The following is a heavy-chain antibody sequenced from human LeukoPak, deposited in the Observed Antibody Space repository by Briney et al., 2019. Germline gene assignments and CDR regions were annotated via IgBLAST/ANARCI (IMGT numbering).Heavy chain of an antibody. CDR1: GYTFTSYD. CDR3: ARVPSDAFDI. CDR2: INPNSGNT. Sequence: ASVKVSCKASGYTFTSYDINWVRQAPGQGLEWMGRINPNSGNTGYAQKFQGRVTITRNTSISTAYMELSSLRSEDTAVYYCARVPSDAFDIWGQGTMVTVSS. V-gene: IGHV1-8*01. J-gene: IGHJ3*02. D-gene: IGHD6-6*01.